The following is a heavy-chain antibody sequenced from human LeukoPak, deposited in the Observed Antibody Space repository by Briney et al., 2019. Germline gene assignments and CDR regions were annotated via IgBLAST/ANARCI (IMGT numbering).Heavy chain of an antibody. CDR1: GGSISSGSYY. V-gene: IGHV4-61*02. J-gene: IGHJ4*02. Sequence: SETLSLTCTVSGGSISSGSYYWSWIRQPAGKGLEWIGRIYTSGSTNYNPSLKSRDTISVDTSKNQFSLKLSSVTAADTAVYYCARESRVRRYFDYWGQGTLVTVSS. D-gene: IGHD3-10*01. CDR2: IYTSGST. CDR3: ARESRVRRYFDY.